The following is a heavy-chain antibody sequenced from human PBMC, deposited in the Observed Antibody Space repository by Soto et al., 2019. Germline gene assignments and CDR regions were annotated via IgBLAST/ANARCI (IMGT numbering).Heavy chain of an antibody. V-gene: IGHV1-8*01. CDR1: GYTFTNYD. D-gene: IGHD4-17*01. Sequence: ASVKVSCKASGYTFTNYDINWMRQATGQGLEWMGWMNPNSGHTNYAQKFQGRVTMTRNTSISTAYMELTSLRSEDTAVYYCARTLYGDNVDYWGQGTLVTVSS. J-gene: IGHJ4*02. CDR3: ARTLYGDNVDY. CDR2: MNPNSGHT.